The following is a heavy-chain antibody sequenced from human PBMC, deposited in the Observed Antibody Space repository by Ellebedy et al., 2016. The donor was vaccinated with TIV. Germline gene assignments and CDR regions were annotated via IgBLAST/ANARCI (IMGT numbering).Heavy chain of an antibody. D-gene: IGHD6-6*01. CDR2: IYYSGST. CDR3: AGSSGSSRIDY. J-gene: IGHJ4*02. V-gene: IGHV4-59*01. CDR1: GGSISSYY. Sequence: SETLSLTCTVSGGSISSYYWIWIRQPPGKGLEWIGYIYYSGSTNYNPSLKSRVTISEDTSKNQFSLKLSSVTAADTAVYYCAGSSGSSRIDYWGQGTLVTVSS.